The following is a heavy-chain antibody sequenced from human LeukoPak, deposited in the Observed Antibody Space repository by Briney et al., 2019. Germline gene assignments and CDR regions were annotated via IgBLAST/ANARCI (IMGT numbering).Heavy chain of an antibody. J-gene: IGHJ5*02. CDR2: INPNSGGT. D-gene: IGHD2-21*02. CDR3: ARTDCGGDCYSSRGWFDP. V-gene: IGHV1-2*02. Sequence: GASVKVSCKTSGYTFTDYYIHWVRQAPGQGPEWMGWINPNSGGTNYAQNLQGRVTMTRDTSISTAYMDLSSLRSEDTAVYYCARTDCGGDCYSSRGWFDPWGQGTLVTVSS. CDR1: GYTFTDYY.